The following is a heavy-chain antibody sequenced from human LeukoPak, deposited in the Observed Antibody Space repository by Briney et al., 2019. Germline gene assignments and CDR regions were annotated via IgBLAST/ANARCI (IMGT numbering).Heavy chain of an antibody. CDR1: GFTFSSYA. D-gene: IGHD2-2*01. Sequence: PGGSLRLSCAPSGFTFSSYAMSWVRQAPGKGLEWVSSISGSGGSTYYADSVKGRFTISRDNSKNTLYLQMNNVRVEDTAVYYCAKPGCSSTICNAPLNWGQGTLVTVSS. V-gene: IGHV3-23*01. CDR2: ISGSGGST. CDR3: AKPGCSSTICNAPLN. J-gene: IGHJ4*02.